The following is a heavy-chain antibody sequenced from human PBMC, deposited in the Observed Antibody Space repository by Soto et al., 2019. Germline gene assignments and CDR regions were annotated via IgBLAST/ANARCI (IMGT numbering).Heavy chain of an antibody. Sequence: GGSLRLSCAASGFTFSNAWMNWVRQAPGKGLEWVGRIKSKTDGGTTDYAAPVKGRFTISRDDSKNTLYLQMNSLKTEDTAVYYCTTSLGGLVGATNYYYGMDVWGQGTTVTVSS. CDR1: GFTFSNAW. CDR3: TTSLGGLVGATNYYYGMDV. J-gene: IGHJ6*02. CDR2: IKSKTDGGTT. D-gene: IGHD1-26*01. V-gene: IGHV3-15*07.